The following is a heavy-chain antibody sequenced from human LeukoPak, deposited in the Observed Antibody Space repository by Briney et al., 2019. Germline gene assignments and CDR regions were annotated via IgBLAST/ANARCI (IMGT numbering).Heavy chain of an antibody. Sequence: PGGSLRLSCVGSGFTFSNHALHWVRQFPGKRLEYVSAISNNGRSAHYTDSVKGRFTVSRDNSKETVYLQLGSLIPEDTALYYCARGLSGAPDYWGRGTLVTVSS. V-gene: IGHV3-64*02. D-gene: IGHD3-10*01. CDR1: GFTFSNHA. J-gene: IGHJ1*01. CDR3: ARGLSGAPDY. CDR2: ISNNGRSA.